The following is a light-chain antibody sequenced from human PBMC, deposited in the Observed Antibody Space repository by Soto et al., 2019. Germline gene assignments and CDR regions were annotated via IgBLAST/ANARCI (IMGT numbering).Light chain of an antibody. CDR2: AAS. CDR3: QQSYSTLWT. Sequence: DIQMTHSPSSLSASVVYRVTITFRASQSISSYLNLYQQKPGKAPKLLIYAASSLQSGVPSRFSGSGSGTDFTLTISSLQPEDFATYYCQQSYSTLWTFGQGTKVNIK. CDR1: QSISSY. J-gene: IGKJ1*01. V-gene: IGKV1-39*01.